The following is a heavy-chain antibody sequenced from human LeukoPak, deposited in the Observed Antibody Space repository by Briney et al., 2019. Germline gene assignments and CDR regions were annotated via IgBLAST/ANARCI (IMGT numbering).Heavy chain of an antibody. Sequence: PGGSLRLSCAASGFTFSSYAMSWVRQAPGKGLEWVSAISGSGGSTYYADSVKGRFTISRDNSKNTLYLQMNSLRAEDTAVYYCAKDPTTKSRQWLVHTAFDYWGQGTLVTVSS. CDR3: AKDPTTKSRQWLVHTAFDY. D-gene: IGHD6-19*01. CDR2: ISGSGGST. CDR1: GFTFSSYA. V-gene: IGHV3-23*01. J-gene: IGHJ4*02.